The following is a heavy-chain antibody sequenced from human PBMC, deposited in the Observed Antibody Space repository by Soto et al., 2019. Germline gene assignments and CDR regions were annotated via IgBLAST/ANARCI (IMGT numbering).Heavy chain of an antibody. CDR1: GFTFRNHA. Sequence: QVQLVESGGGVVQPGGSLRLSCAASGFTFRNHAMHWFRQAPGKGLECLAVIAHDGSNAFYRDSVKGRFTVSRDNSKNTLYLYMNSLRSEDTGVYYCARGDREDILVVVGARPGEYGTAIWGQGTTVIVSS. D-gene: IGHD2-15*01. CDR2: IAHDGSNA. CDR3: ARGDREDILVVVGARPGEYGTAI. V-gene: IGHV3-30-3*01. J-gene: IGHJ6*02.